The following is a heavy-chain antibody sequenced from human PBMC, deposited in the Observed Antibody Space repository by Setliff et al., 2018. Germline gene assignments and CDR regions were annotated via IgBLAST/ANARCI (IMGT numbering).Heavy chain of an antibody. J-gene: IGHJ4*02. CDR2: INCTGGSA. CDR3: ARVSWLRGGGDPDGVDY. CDR1: GYTFTNYH. V-gene: IGHV1-46*01. D-gene: IGHD5-12*01. Sequence: ASVKVSCKASGYTFTNYHMHWVRQAPGQGLEWMGVINCTGGSATYAQQFQGRVTMTRDTSISTAYMELRRLRSDDTAVYHCARVSWLRGGGDPDGVDYWGQGTLVTVSS.